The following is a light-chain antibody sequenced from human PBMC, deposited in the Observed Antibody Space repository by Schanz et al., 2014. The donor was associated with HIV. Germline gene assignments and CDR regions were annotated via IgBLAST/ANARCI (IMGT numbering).Light chain of an antibody. V-gene: IGKV1-5*03. CDR3: QQLASYPLT. Sequence: DIQMTQSPSTLSASVGDRVSITCRASQSISSWLAWYQQKPGKAPKLLVYKASTLEGGVPSRFSGSGAGTEFTLTISSLLPDDFATYYCQQLASYPLTFGGGTKVEIK. CDR1: QSISSW. J-gene: IGKJ4*01. CDR2: KAS.